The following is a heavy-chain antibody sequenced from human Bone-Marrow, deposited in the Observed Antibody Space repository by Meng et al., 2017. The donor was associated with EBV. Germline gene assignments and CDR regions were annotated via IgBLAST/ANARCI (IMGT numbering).Heavy chain of an antibody. J-gene: IGHJ4*02. CDR2: IIPIFGTA. CDR3: ARDQGGTTVGECNY. Sequence: QVQLVQSGAEVKKXXSSVKVSXKASGGTFSSYAISWVRQAPGQGLEWMGGIIPIFGTANYAQKFQGRVTITADKSTSTAYMELSSLRSEDTAVYYCARDQGGTTVGECNYWGQGTLVTVSS. V-gene: IGHV1-69*06. D-gene: IGHD1-1*01. CDR1: GGTFSSYA.